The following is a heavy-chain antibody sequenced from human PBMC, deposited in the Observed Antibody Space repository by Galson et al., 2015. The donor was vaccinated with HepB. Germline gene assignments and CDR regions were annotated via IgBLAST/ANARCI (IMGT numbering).Heavy chain of an antibody. CDR2: IKQDGSEK. J-gene: IGHJ4*02. CDR1: GFTFSSYW. D-gene: IGHD5-18*01. V-gene: IGHV3-7*03. Sequence: SLRLSCAASGFTFSSYWMSWVRQAPGKGLEWVANIKQDGSEKYYVDSVKGRFTISRDNAKNSLYLQMNSLRAEDTAVYYCARLIGLELWPYFDYWGQGTLVTVSS. CDR3: ARLIGLELWPYFDY.